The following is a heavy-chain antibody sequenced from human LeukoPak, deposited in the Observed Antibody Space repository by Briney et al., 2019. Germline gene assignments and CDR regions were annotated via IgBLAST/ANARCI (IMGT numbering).Heavy chain of an antibody. J-gene: IGHJ4*02. Sequence: ASVEVSCKASGYTFTSCGISWVRQAPGQGLEWMGWISAYNGNTNYAQKLQGRVTMTTDTSTSTAYMELRSLRSDDTAVYYCARRITMVRGVIRNFGYWGQGTLVTVSS. D-gene: IGHD3-10*01. CDR1: GYTFTSCG. CDR2: ISAYNGNT. CDR3: ARRITMVRGVIRNFGY. V-gene: IGHV1-18*01.